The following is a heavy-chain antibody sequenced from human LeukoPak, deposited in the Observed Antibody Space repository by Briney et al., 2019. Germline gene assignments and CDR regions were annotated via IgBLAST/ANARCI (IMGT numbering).Heavy chain of an antibody. CDR2: IKQDGSEI. CDR3: AKRGVVIRVILVGFHKEAYYFDS. J-gene: IGHJ4*02. D-gene: IGHD3-22*01. CDR1: GFTFSNYW. V-gene: IGHV3-7*03. Sequence: GGSLRLSCAAPGFTFSNYWMGWVRQAPGKGLEWVANIKQDGSEIYYVDSVKGRFTISRDNPKNTLYLQMNSLRAEDTAVYFCAKRGVVIRVILVGFHKEAYYFDSWGRGALVTVSS.